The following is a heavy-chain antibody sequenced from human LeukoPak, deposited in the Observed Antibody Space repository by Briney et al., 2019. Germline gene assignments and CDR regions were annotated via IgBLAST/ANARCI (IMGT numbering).Heavy chain of an antibody. Sequence: PGGSLRLSCAASGFTFSSYAMHWVRQAPGKGLEYVSAISSNGDTTYYADSVKGRFTISRDNSKKTLYLQMGSLRAEDMAVYYCAREWVEYSNTWSHFDYWGQGTLVTVSS. CDR3: AREWVEYSNTWSHFDY. J-gene: IGHJ4*02. D-gene: IGHD6-13*01. CDR2: ISSNGDTT. V-gene: IGHV3-64*02. CDR1: GFTFSSYA.